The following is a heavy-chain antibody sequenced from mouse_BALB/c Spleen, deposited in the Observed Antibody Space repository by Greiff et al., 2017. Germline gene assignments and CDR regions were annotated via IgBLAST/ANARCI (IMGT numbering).Heavy chain of an antibody. V-gene: IGHV1-54*01. CDR1: GYAFTNYL. D-gene: IGHD6-5*01. CDR2: INPGSGGT. CDR3: AREDYCLYYYAMDD. Sequence: QVQLQQSGAELVRPGTSVKVSCKASGYAFTNYLLEWVKQRPGQGLEWIGVINPGSGGTNYNEKFKGKATLTADKSSSTAYMQLSSLTSDDSAVYFCAREDYCLYYYAMDDWGQGTSVTGAS. J-gene: IGHJ4*01.